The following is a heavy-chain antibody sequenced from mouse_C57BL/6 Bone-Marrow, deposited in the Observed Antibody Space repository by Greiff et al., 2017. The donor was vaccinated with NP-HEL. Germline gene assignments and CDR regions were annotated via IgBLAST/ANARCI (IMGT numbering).Heavy chain of an antibody. V-gene: IGHV1-74*01. J-gene: IGHJ3*01. Sequence: QVQLQQPGAELVQPGASVKVSCKASVYTFTSYWLHLVKQRPGQGLELIGRIHPSDSDTNYNQKFKGKATLTVDQSSSTAYMQLSSLTSEDSAVYYCAIKTVQFAYWGQGTLVTVSA. CDR3: AIKTVQFAY. CDR2: IHPSDSDT. CDR1: VYTFTSYW. D-gene: IGHD1-1*01.